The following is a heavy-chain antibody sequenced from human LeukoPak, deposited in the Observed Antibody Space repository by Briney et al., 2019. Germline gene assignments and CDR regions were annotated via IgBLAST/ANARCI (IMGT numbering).Heavy chain of an antibody. V-gene: IGHV4-59*01. CDR1: GGSISSYY. CDR2: IYYSGST. Sequence: SETLSLTCTVSGGSISSYYWSWIRQPPGKGLEWIGYIYYSGSTNCNPSLKSRVTISVDTSKNQFSLKLSSVTAADTAVYYCARMAAAGTDYWGQGTLVTVSS. J-gene: IGHJ4*02. CDR3: ARMAAAGTDY. D-gene: IGHD6-13*01.